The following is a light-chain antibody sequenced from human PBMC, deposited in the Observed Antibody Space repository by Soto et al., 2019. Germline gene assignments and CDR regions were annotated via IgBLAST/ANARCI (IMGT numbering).Light chain of an antibody. V-gene: IGKV3-20*01. Sequence: EIVLTQSPGTLSLSPGERGTLSCRASQSVSSSYLAWYQLKPGQAPRLLIYGASSRATGIPDRFSGSGSGTDFPLTISRLVPEDFAVYYCQQYGSSPPVTFGQGTKLEIK. J-gene: IGKJ2*01. CDR1: QSVSSSY. CDR2: GAS. CDR3: QQYGSSPPVT.